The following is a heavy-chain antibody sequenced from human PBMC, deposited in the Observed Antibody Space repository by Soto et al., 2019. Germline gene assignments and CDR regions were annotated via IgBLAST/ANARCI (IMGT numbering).Heavy chain of an antibody. CDR1: GGSISNNF. D-gene: IGHD5-12*01. Sequence: PSETLSLTCTVSGGSISNNFWSWIRQSPGKGLEWIGYIHYTGSTNYSPSLKSRVTISVDTSKNQLSLRLSSVTAADTAVYYCARRDGYNRFDYWGQGALVTVSS. J-gene: IGHJ4*02. CDR3: ARRDGYNRFDY. CDR2: IHYTGST. V-gene: IGHV4-59*01.